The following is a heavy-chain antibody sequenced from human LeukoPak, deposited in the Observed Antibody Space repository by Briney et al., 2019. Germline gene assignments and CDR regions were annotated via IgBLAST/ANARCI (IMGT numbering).Heavy chain of an antibody. D-gene: IGHD7-27*01. CDR1: GYSISSGYY. J-gene: IGHJ6*03. V-gene: IGHV4-38-2*02. Sequence: SETLSLTCTVSGYSISSGYYWGWIRPPPGKGLEWIGSIYHSGSTYYNPSLKSRVTISVDTSKNQFSLKLSSVTAADTAVYYCARAAYWGLYYYYMDVWGKGTTVTVSS. CDR2: IYHSGST. CDR3: ARAAYWGLYYYYMDV.